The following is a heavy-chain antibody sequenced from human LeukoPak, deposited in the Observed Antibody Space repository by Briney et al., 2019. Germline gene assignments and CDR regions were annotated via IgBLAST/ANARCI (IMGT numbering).Heavy chain of an antibody. Sequence: PGGTLRLSCAGSGFTFSSYGMSWVRQTPGKGLEWVSAISGSGGSTYYADSVKGRFTISRDNSKNSLFLQMNSLRAEDTAVYYCARDNRGSRLFPRNYYYYMDVWGKGTTVTVSS. D-gene: IGHD2-21*01. CDR3: ARDNRGSRLFPRNYYYYMDV. CDR1: GFTFSSYG. J-gene: IGHJ6*03. V-gene: IGHV3-23*01. CDR2: ISGSGGST.